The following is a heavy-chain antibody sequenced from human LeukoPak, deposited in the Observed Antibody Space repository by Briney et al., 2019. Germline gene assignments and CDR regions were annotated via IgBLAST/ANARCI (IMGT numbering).Heavy chain of an antibody. D-gene: IGHD1-7*01. CDR3: ARDHTKTGTYYFDY. J-gene: IGHJ4*02. Sequence: PGGSLRLSCAASGFTFSSYWMSWVRQAPGKGLEWVANIKQDGSEKYYVDSVKGRFTISRDNAKNSLYLQMNSLRAEDTAVYYCARDHTKTGTYYFDYWGQGTLVTVSS. V-gene: IGHV3-7*01. CDR1: GFTFSSYW. CDR2: IKQDGSEK.